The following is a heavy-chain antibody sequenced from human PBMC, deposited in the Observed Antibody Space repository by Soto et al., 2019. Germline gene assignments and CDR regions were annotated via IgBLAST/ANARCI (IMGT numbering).Heavy chain of an antibody. CDR3: ARVLGGSYYYFDY. Sequence: ESGGGLVKPGGSLRLSCAASGFTFSSYSMNWVRQAPVKGLEWVSSISSSSSDIYYADSVKGRFTISRDNAKNSLYLQMNSLRAEDTAVYYCARVLGGSYYYFDYWGQGTLVTVSS. D-gene: IGHD1-26*01. CDR2: ISSSSSDI. V-gene: IGHV3-21*01. CDR1: GFTFSSYS. J-gene: IGHJ4*02.